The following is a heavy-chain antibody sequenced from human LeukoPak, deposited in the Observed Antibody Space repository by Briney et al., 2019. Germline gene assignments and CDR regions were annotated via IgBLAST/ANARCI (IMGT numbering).Heavy chain of an antibody. CDR3: ARGALRYSDY. CDR1: GFTFSSYT. D-gene: IGHD3-9*01. CDR2: ISSSSSAI. J-gene: IGHJ4*02. V-gene: IGHV3-48*02. Sequence: GRSLRLSCAASGFTFSSYTMNWVRQAPGKGLEWVSSISSSSSAIYYAAPVKGRFTISRDNAKNSLYLQMNSLRDEDTAVYYCARGALRYSDYWGQGTLVTVSS.